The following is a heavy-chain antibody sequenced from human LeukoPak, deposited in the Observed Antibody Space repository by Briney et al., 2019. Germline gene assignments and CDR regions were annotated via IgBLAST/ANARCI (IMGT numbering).Heavy chain of an antibody. Sequence: SVKVSCKASGGTFSSYAISWVRQAPGQGLEWMGGIIPIFGTANYAQKFQGRVTITADESTSTAYMELSSLRSEDTAVYYCARDNLPGYCSGGSCYLIWWFDPWGQGTLVTVSS. CDR1: GGTFSSYA. V-gene: IGHV1-69*13. D-gene: IGHD2-15*01. J-gene: IGHJ5*02. CDR3: ARDNLPGYCSGGSCYLIWWFDP. CDR2: IIPIFGTA.